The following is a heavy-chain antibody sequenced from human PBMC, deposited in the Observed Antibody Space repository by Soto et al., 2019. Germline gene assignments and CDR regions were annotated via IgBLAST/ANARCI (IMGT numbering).Heavy chain of an antibody. D-gene: IGHD1-1*01. J-gene: IGHJ4*02. Sequence: QVQLVESGGGVVQPGRSLRLSCAASGFTFSSYGMHWVRQAPGKGLEWVAVISYDGTNKYYADSVKGRFTISRDNSKIALYLQMNSLRAEDRAVYYCAGGYGLTYVDYWGQGTLVTVSS. CDR1: GFTFSSYG. CDR2: ISYDGTNK. CDR3: AGGYGLTYVDY. V-gene: IGHV3-30*03.